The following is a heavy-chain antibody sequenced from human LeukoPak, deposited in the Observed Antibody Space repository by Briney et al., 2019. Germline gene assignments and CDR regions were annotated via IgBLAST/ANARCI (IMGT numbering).Heavy chain of an antibody. J-gene: IGHJ5*02. CDR1: GFTFSSYAM. CDR3: ARRIWQLQRANWFAP. V-gene: IGHV4-4*02. D-gene: IGHD1-26*01. CDR2: IYHTGST. Sequence: GSLRLSCAASGFTFSSYAMSWVRQAPGKGLEWIGEIYHTGSTNYNPSLKSRVTISLDKSTNQFSLNLNSVTAADTAMYYCARRIWQLQRANWFAPWGQGTLVTVSS.